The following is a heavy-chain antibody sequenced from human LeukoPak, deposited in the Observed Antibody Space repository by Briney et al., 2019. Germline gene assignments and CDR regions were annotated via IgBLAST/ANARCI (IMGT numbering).Heavy chain of an antibody. CDR2: INHSGRT. V-gene: IGHV4-39*07. CDR1: GGSISSSSYY. Sequence: SETLSLTCTVSGGSISSSSYYWGWIRQPSGKGLEWIGEINHSGRTNYNPSLKSRVTISVDTSKKQFSLKLSSVTAADTAVYYCARGVDYYGVWGQGTLVTVSS. CDR3: ARGVDYYGV. D-gene: IGHD3-10*01. J-gene: IGHJ4*02.